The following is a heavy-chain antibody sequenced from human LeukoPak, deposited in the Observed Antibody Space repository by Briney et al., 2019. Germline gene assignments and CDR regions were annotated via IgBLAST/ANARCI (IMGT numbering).Heavy chain of an antibody. J-gene: IGHJ4*02. CDR1: GFTFSSYA. CDR3: AIGGVVARKLFDY. Sequence: GGSLRLSCAASGFTFSSYAMSWVRQAPGKGLEWVSGISGSGGDTYYADSVKGRFTISRDNSKSTLYLQMNSLRAEDTAVFYCAIGGVVARKLFDYWGQGTLVTVSS. V-gene: IGHV3-23*01. CDR2: ISGSGGDT. D-gene: IGHD2-15*01.